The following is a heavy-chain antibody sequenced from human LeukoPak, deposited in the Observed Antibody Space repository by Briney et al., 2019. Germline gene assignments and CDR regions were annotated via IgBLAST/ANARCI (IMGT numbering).Heavy chain of an antibody. Sequence: ASVKVSCKVFGYSLTVLSMHWVRQAPGKGLEWMGGFDPEDGEIIYAQKFQGRVTMTEDTSTDTAYMELSSLRSEDTAVYYCADQVGATRDLDYWGQGTLVTVSS. CDR2: FDPEDGEI. J-gene: IGHJ4*02. CDR3: ADQVGATRDLDY. CDR1: GYSLTVLS. V-gene: IGHV1-24*01. D-gene: IGHD1-26*01.